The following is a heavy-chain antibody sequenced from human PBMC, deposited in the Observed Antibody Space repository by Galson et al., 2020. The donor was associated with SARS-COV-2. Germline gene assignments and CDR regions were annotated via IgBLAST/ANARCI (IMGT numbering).Heavy chain of an antibody. Sequence: SETLSLTCTVSGASLSFGSYYWSWLRQPAGKGLESIGRIHTSGTTNYNPSLKSRASISADTSKNQFSLTLTSVTAADTAVYYCARGGSGWSEEYYFDYWGQGNLVTVPS. J-gene: IGHJ4*02. CDR3: ARGGSGWSEEYYFDY. D-gene: IGHD6-19*01. CDR2: IHTSGTT. V-gene: IGHV4-61*02. CDR1: GASLSFGSYY.